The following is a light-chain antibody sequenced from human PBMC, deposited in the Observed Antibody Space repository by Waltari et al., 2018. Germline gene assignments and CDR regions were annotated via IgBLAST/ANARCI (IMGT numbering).Light chain of an antibody. Sequence: DIQMTQSPSSLSASVAHRVTITCRASQSISSYLNWYQQKPGKAPKLLFYAASSLQSGVPSRFSGSGSGTDFTLTISSLQPEDFATYYCQQSYSTPRTFGQGTKVEIK. CDR1: QSISSY. V-gene: IGKV1-39*01. CDR2: AAS. J-gene: IGKJ1*01. CDR3: QQSYSTPRT.